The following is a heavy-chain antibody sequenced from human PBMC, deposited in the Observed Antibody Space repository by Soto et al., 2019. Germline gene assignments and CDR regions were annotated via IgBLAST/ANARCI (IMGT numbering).Heavy chain of an antibody. Sequence: PSETLSLTCTVSGGSISSYYWSWIRQPPGKGLEWIGYIYYSGSTNYNPSLKSRVTISVDTSKNQFSLKLSSVTAADTAVYYCARGGVATVRYGMDVWGQGTTVTVSS. CDR1: GGSISSYY. D-gene: IGHD5-12*01. CDR3: ARGGVATVRYGMDV. J-gene: IGHJ6*02. V-gene: IGHV4-59*01. CDR2: IYYSGST.